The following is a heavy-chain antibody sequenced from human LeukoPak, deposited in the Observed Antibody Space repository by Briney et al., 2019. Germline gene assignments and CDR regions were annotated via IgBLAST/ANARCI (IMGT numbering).Heavy chain of an antibody. V-gene: IGHV3-33*01. J-gene: IGHJ5*02. D-gene: IGHD4-11*01. CDR3: ARDSTVTTAFDP. CDR2: IWYDGSNK. Sequence: GRSLRLSCAASGFTFSSYGMHWVRQAPGKGLEWVAVIWYDGSNKYYADSVKGRFTISRDNAKNTLYLQMNSLRAEDTAVYYCARDSTVTTAFDPWGQGTLVTVSS. CDR1: GFTFSSYG.